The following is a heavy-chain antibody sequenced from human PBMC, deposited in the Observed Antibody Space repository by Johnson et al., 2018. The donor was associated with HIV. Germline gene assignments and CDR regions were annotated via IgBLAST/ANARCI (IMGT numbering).Heavy chain of an antibody. CDR1: GMIFSNLW. CDR2: IRSQSAGGTI. Sequence: EVQLVESGGGLVKPGGSLRISCEASGMIFSNLWFNWVRQAPGKGLEWVGRIRSQSAGGTIEYAAPVKGRFTISRDDSKNTLYLQMNSLKSEDTAVYYCTTDQVDSGSYYNAFHIWGQGTTVTVS. V-gene: IGHV3-15*01. J-gene: IGHJ3*02. CDR3: TTDQVDSGSYYNAFHI. D-gene: IGHD1-26*01.